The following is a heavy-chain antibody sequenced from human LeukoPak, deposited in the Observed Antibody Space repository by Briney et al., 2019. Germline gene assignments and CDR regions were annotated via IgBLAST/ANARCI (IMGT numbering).Heavy chain of an antibody. J-gene: IGHJ6*02. CDR1: GFTFSSYA. CDR2: ISYDGSNK. CDR3: AREYQLPNGYYYYGMDV. V-gene: IGHV3-30-3*01. Sequence: SGRSLRLSCAASGFTFSSYAMHWVRQAPGKGLEWVAVISYDGSNKYYADSVKGRFTISRDNSKNTLYLQMNSLRAEDTAVYYCAREYQLPNGYYYYGMDVWGQGTTVTVSS. D-gene: IGHD2-2*01.